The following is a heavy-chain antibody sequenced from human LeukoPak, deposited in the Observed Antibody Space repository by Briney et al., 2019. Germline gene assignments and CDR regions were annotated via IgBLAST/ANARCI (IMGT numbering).Heavy chain of an antibody. D-gene: IGHD3-22*01. CDR1: GFTFSRYG. V-gene: IGHV3-30*03. J-gene: IGHJ4*02. CDR2: ISYDGSTK. Sequence: PGGSLRLSRAASGFTFSRYGIHWVRQAPGKGLEWVAVISYDGSTKYYADSVRGRFTISRDNSKNTLYLQMNSLRAEDTAVYYCARAAHYYDSSGYYYNFDYWGQGTLVTVSS. CDR3: ARAAHYYDSSGYYYNFDY.